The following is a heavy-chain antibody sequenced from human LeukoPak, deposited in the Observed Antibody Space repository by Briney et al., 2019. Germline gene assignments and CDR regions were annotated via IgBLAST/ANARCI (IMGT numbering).Heavy chain of an antibody. Sequence: GGSLRLSCAASGFTFSSYWMHWVRQAPGKGLVWVSRINSDGSSTSYAASVKGRFTISRDNAKNTLYLQMNSLRAEDTAVYYCARAPNLRYYYGMDVWGQGTTVTVSS. J-gene: IGHJ6*02. CDR3: ARAPNLRYYYGMDV. CDR1: GFTFSSYW. CDR2: INSDGSST. V-gene: IGHV3-74*01.